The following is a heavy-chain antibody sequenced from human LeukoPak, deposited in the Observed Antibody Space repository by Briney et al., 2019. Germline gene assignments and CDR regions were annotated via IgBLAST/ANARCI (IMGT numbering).Heavy chain of an antibody. CDR3: ARGYTCGY. J-gene: IGHJ4*02. CDR1: GFTFSTYW. D-gene: IGHD5-18*01. Sequence: QPGASLRLSCAASGFTFSTYWMSWVRQAPGKGLEWVANIKEDGSEINYADSVRGRFTISRDNAKNSLYLQMNSLRAEDTAVYYCARGYTCGYWGQGTLVIVSS. V-gene: IGHV3-7*04. CDR2: IKEDGSEI.